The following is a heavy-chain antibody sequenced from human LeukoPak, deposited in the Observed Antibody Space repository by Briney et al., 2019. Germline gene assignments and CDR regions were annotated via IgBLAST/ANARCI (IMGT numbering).Heavy chain of an antibody. CDR3: ARSGSGDAFDI. V-gene: IGHV4-31*03. Sequence: SETLSLTCTVSGGSISSGGYYWSWIRQHPGKGLEWIGYIYYSGGTYYNPSLKSRVTISVDTSKNQFSLKLSSVTAADTAVYYCARSGSGDAFDIWGQGTMVTVSS. CDR2: IYYSGGT. D-gene: IGHD3-3*01. J-gene: IGHJ3*02. CDR1: GGSISSGGYY.